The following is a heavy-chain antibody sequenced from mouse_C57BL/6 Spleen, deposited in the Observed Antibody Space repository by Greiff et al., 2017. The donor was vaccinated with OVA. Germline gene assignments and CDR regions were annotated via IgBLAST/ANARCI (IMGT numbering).Heavy chain of an antibody. D-gene: IGHD2-4*01. CDR3: ARERVYYDYNLGYFDD. CDR1: GYTFTSYW. J-gene: IGHJ2*01. CDR2: IDPNSGGT. V-gene: IGHV1-72*01. Sequence: QVQLKQPGAELVKPGASVKLSCKASGYTFTSYWMHWVKQRPGRGLEWIGSIDPNSGGTKYNEKFKSKATLTADKASSTAYMQLSSLTSEDSAVYYCARERVYYDYNLGYFDDWGQGTTLTVSS.